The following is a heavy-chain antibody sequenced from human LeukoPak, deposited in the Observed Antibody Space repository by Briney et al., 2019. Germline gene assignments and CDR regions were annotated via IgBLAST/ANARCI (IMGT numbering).Heavy chain of an antibody. Sequence: SETLSLTCTVSGYSISSGYYWGWIRQPPGKGLEWIGRIYTSGNTHYNPSLKSRVTMSVDTSQNQFSLNLSSVTAADTAVYYCARFITIPGVAFDIWGQGTMVTVSS. J-gene: IGHJ3*02. D-gene: IGHD3-10*01. CDR2: IYTSGNT. CDR3: ARFITIPGVAFDI. CDR1: GYSISSGYY. V-gene: IGHV4-38-2*02.